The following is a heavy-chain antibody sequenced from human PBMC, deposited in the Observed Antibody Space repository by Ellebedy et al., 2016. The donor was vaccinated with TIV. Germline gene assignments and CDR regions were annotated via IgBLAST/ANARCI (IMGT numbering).Heavy chain of an antibody. CDR1: GFTFSSYS. CDR3: ARLRGADFVGS. J-gene: IGHJ4*02. Sequence: GESLKISCAPSGFTFSSYSMNWVRQAPGKGLEWVSYISSSSSTIYYADSVKGRFTISRDNAKNSLYLQMNSLRAEDTAVYYCARLRGADFVGSWGQGTLVTVSS. V-gene: IGHV3-48*01. D-gene: IGHD1-26*01. CDR2: ISSSSSTI.